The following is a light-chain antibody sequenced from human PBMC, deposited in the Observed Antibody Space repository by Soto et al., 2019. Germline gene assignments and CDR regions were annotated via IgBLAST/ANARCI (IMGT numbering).Light chain of an antibody. J-gene: IGKJ4*01. Sequence: EIVLTQSPATLSVSPGERATLSCRASQSVSSNLAWYQQKPGQAPRLLIYGASSRATGIPDRFSGSGSGTDFTLTISRLEPEDSAVYYCQQYGSSPLTFGGGTKVDIK. V-gene: IGKV3-20*01. CDR3: QQYGSSPLT. CDR1: QSVSSN. CDR2: GAS.